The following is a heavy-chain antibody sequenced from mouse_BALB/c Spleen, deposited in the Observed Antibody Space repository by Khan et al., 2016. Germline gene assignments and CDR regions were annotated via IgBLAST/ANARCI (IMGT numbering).Heavy chain of an antibody. CDR2: IYPGDGDT. Sequence: VQLQESGAELARPGASVKLSCKASGYTFTSYWMQWVKQRPGQGLAWIGAIYPGDGDTRYTQKFKGKATLPADKSSSTDYMQLSSWASEDSAVDYSESDYGSSYDYFDYGGQGTTRTVSP. V-gene: IGHV1-87*01. CDR1: GYTFTSYW. D-gene: IGHD1-1*01. CDR3: ESDYGSSYDYFDY. J-gene: IGHJ2*01.